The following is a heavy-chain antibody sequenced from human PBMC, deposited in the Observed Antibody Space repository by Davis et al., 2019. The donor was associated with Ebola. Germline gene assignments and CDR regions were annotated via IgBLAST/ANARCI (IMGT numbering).Heavy chain of an antibody. J-gene: IGHJ4*02. CDR3: ARGLLTTVTTLGS. Sequence: DSVKGRFTISRDNSKNTLYLQMNSLRAEDTAVYYCARGLLTTVTTLGSWGQGTLVTVSS. D-gene: IGHD4-17*01. V-gene: IGHV3-30*01.